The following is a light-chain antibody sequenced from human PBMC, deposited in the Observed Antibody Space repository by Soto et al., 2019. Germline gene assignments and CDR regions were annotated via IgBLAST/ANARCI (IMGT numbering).Light chain of an antibody. CDR2: GAS. CDR3: QQFGRSPPSWT. J-gene: IGKJ1*01. CDR1: QSVSSNY. Sequence: ETVLTQSPGTLSLSPGERATLSCRASQSVSSNYLAWYQQKPGQAPRLLMYGASTRATGIPDRFSGSGSGTDFTLNISRPEPEDFAVYYCQQFGRSPPSWTFGQGTKVEIK. V-gene: IGKV3-20*01.